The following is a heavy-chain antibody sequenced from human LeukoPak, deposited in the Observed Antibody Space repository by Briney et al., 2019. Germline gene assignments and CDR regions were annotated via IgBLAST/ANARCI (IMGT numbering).Heavy chain of an antibody. CDR3: AREVAVSGTGVGDY. CDR1: GFTLSSYE. V-gene: IGHV3-48*03. CDR2: MGSSGSPI. J-gene: IGHJ4*02. D-gene: IGHD2-15*01. Sequence: GGSLKLSCAASGFTLSSYEMNWVRQPPGKGLEWVSYMGSSGSPIYYADSVKGRFTISRDNAKNSLCLQMSSLRAEATAVYYCAREVAVSGTGVGDYWGQGTLVTVSS.